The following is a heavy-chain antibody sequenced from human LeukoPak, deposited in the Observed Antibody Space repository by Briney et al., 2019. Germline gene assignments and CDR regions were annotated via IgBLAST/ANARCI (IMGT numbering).Heavy chain of an antibody. V-gene: IGHV4-59*01. Sequence: SETLSLTCTVSGGSISSYYWSWIRQPPGKGLEWIGYIYYSGSTNYNPSLKSRVTISVDTSKNQFSLKLSSVTAADTAVYYCARGHQLGIFDYWGQGTQVTVSS. CDR2: IYYSGST. CDR3: ARGHQLGIFDY. D-gene: IGHD7-27*01. CDR1: GGSISSYY. J-gene: IGHJ4*02.